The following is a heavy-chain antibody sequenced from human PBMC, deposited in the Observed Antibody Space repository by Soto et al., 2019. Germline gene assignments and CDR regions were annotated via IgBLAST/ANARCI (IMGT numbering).Heavy chain of an antibody. CDR1: GDSVSSNIAA. V-gene: IGHV6-1*01. CDR2: TYYRSRWYN. D-gene: IGHD4-17*01. Sequence: SQTLSLTCAISGDSVSSNIAAWNWIRQSPSRGLEWLGRTYYRSRWYNDYAISVRSRIIINPDTSKNQFSLQLNSVTPEDTAVYYCARDGGIALTTFDFWGQGSLVTVSS. J-gene: IGHJ4*02. CDR3: ARDGGIALTTFDF.